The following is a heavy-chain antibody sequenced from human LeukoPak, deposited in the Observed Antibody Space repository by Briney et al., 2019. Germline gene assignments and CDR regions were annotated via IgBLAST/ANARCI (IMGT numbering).Heavy chain of an antibody. CDR3: ARDKQWLVRGYFNY. CDR1: GYTFTGYY. V-gene: IGHV1-2*06. Sequence: GASVKVSCKASGYTFTGYYMHWVRQAPGQGLEWMGRINPNSGGTNYAQKFQGRVTMTKDTSISTAYMELSRLRSDDTAVYYCARDKQWLVRGYFNYWGQGTLVTVSS. CDR2: INPNSGGT. D-gene: IGHD6-19*01. J-gene: IGHJ4*02.